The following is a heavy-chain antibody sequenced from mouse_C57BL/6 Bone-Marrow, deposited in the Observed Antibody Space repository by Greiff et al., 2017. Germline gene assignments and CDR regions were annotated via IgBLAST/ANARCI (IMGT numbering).Heavy chain of an antibody. V-gene: IGHV12-3*02. CDR3: AGDSYGYWYFDV. CDR2: ITHSGET. D-gene: IGHD1-1*01. CDR1: GFPITSGYY. J-gene: IGHJ1*01. Sequence: VKLQESGPGLVKPSQSLFLACSITGFPITSGYYWIWIRQSPGKPLEWMGYITHSGETFYNPSLQSPISITRETSKNQLFLQLNSVTTEDTAMYYCAGDSYGYWYFDVWGAGTTVTVSS.